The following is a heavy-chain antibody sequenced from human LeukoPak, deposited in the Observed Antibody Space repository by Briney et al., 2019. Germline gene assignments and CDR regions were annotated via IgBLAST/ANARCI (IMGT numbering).Heavy chain of an antibody. D-gene: IGHD6-19*01. CDR3: ARERIAVAATFDY. CDR1: GFTVSSNY. J-gene: IGHJ4*02. CDR2: ISYDGSNK. V-gene: IGHV3-30-3*01. Sequence: GGSLRLSCAASGFTVSSNYMSWVRQAPGKGLHWLAVISYDGSNKYYADSVKGRFTISRDNSKNTLYLQMNSLRAEDTAVYYCARERIAVAATFDYWGQGTLVTVSS.